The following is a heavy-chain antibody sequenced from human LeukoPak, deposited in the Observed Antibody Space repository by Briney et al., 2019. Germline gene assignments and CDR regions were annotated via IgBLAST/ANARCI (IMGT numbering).Heavy chain of an antibody. V-gene: IGHV3-13*01. CDR2: IDTAGDT. Sequence: GGSLRLSCAASGFTFSSYGMHWVRQAPGKGLEWVSAIDTAGDTYYPGSVKGRFTISRENAKNSLYLQMNSLRAEDTAVYYCARNFGSGSYRYYYYGMDVWGQGTTVTVSS. D-gene: IGHD3-10*01. CDR3: ARNFGSGSYRYYYYGMDV. J-gene: IGHJ6*02. CDR1: GFTFSSYG.